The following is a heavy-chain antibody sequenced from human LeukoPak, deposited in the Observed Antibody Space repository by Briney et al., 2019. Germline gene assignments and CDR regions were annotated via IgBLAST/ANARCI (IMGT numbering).Heavy chain of an antibody. J-gene: IGHJ4*02. CDR3: AKGLRGGIDY. CDR1: GFTFSSYG. D-gene: IGHD3-16*01. V-gene: IGHV3-30*18. CDR2: ISYDGSNK. Sequence: PGRSLRLSCAASGFTFSSYGMHWVRQAPGKGLGWVAVISYDGSNKYYADSVKGRFTISRDNSKNTLYLQMNSLRAEDTAVYYCAKGLRGGIDYWGQGTLVTVSS.